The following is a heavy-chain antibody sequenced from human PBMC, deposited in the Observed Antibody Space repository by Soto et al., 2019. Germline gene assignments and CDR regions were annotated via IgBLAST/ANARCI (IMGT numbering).Heavy chain of an antibody. CDR1: GFTFSSYT. J-gene: IGHJ4*02. Sequence: EVHLVESGGGLVKPGGSLRLSCEDSGFTFSSYTMNWVRQAPGKGLEWVSSISSRSTNTHYADSVRGRFTISRDNAKRSLYLQMNSLRAEDTAVYYCARGPLYYFDYWGQGTLVTVSS. CDR3: ARGPLYYFDY. CDR2: ISSRSTNT. V-gene: IGHV3-21*01.